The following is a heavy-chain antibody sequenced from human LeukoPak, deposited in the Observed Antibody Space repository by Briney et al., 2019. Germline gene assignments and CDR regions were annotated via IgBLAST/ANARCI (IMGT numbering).Heavy chain of an antibody. D-gene: IGHD6-13*01. CDR3: ARVEGSSWYGAFDI. Sequence: PGRSLRLSCVASGFTFDDYAMHWVRQAPGKGLEWVSGITWNNGPFGYVDSVKGRFTISRDNAKNSLYLQMNSLGAEDAAVYYCARVEGSSWYGAFDIWGQGIMVTVSS. CDR2: ITWNNGPF. CDR1: GFTFDDYA. J-gene: IGHJ3*02. V-gene: IGHV3-9*01.